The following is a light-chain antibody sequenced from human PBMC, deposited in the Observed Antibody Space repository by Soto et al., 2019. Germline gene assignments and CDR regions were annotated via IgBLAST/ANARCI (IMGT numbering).Light chain of an antibody. CDR1: QGINTW. CDR3: QQANTFPST. J-gene: IGKJ5*01. V-gene: IGKV1-12*02. CDR2: AAS. Sequence: DIQMTQSPSSVSASVGDRVTITCRASQGINTWLAWYQQKPGEAPKPLIYAASSLQSGVPSRFSGSGSGTDFPLTISSLQPEDSATYFCQQANTFPSTFGQGTRLEIK.